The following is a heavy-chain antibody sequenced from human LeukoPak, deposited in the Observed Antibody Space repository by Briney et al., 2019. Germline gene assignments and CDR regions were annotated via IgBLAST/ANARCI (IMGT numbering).Heavy chain of an antibody. CDR1: GFTFSSYA. Sequence: GGSLRLSCAASGFTFSSYAMSWVRQAPGKGLEWVSAISGSGGSTYYADSVKGRFTISRDNAKNSLYLQMNSLRVEDTAVYYCARVGEGYCSGGSCYAGDYWGQGTLVTVSS. D-gene: IGHD2-15*01. J-gene: IGHJ4*02. CDR3: ARVGEGYCSGGSCYAGDY. CDR2: ISGSGGST. V-gene: IGHV3-23*01.